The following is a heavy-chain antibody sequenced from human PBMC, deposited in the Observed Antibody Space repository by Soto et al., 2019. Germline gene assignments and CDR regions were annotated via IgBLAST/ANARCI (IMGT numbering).Heavy chain of an antibody. CDR2: IYYSGST. V-gene: IGHV4-59*08. D-gene: IGHD2-2*01. Sequence: SETLSLTCTVFGGSISSYYWSWILQPPGKGLEWIGYIYYSGSTNYNPSLKSRVTISVDTSKNQFSLKLSSVTAAGTAVYYCARSEVVVVPAAKEHYYYYYMDVWGKGTTVTVSS. CDR1: GGSISSYY. J-gene: IGHJ6*03. CDR3: ARSEVVVVPAAKEHYYYYYMDV.